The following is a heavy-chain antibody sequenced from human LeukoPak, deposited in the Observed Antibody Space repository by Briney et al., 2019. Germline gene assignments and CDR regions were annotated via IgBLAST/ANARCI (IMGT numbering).Heavy chain of an antibody. CDR2: TYYRSKRYN. V-gene: IGHV6-1*01. D-gene: IGHD7-27*01. CDR3: AREGGPVQLGMDYYYYMDV. J-gene: IGHJ6*03. Sequence: SQTLSLTCAISGDSVSSNSAAWNWIRQSPSRGLEWLGRTYYRSKRYNDYAVSVKSRITINPDTSKNQFSLQLNSVTPEDTAVYYCAREGGPVQLGMDYYYYMDVWGKGTTVTVSS. CDR1: GDSVSSNSAA.